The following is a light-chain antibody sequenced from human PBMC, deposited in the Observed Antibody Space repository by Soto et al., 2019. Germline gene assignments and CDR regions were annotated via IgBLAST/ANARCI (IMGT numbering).Light chain of an antibody. CDR2: GAS. Sequence: IVMAQSPATLSVSPGERVTLSCRASQSIYSKLSWYQQRPVQAPRLLIYGASTRATGIPARFSGSGSGTEFTLTISGLQSEDFGVYYCQQYGSWRTFGQGTNVEIK. J-gene: IGKJ1*01. CDR1: QSIYSK. CDR3: QQYGSWRT. V-gene: IGKV3-15*01.